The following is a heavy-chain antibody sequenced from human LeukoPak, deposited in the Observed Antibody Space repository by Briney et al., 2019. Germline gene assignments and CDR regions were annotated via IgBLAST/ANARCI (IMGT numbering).Heavy chain of an antibody. CDR2: INPNSGGT. D-gene: IGHD5-18*01. V-gene: IGHV1-2*02. J-gene: IGHJ4*02. CDR3: ASFLGYSYGWDY. Sequence: ASVKVSCKASGYTFTGYYMHWVGQAPGQGLEWMGWINPNSGGTNYAQKFQGRVTMTRDTSISTAYMELSRLRSDDTAVYYCASFLGYSYGWDYWSQGTLVTVSS. CDR1: GYTFTGYY.